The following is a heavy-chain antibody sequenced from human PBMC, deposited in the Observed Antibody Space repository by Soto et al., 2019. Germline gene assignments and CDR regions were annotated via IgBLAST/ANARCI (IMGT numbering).Heavy chain of an antibody. CDR2: INSDGSST. CDR1: GFTFSSYW. CDR3: AKVPGAAAGNDLVY. J-gene: IGHJ4*02. D-gene: IGHD6-13*01. V-gene: IGHV3-74*01. Sequence: GGSLRLSCAASGFTFSSYWMHWVRQAPGKGLVWVSRINSDGSSTSYADSVKGRFTISRDNAKNTLYLQMNSLRAEDTAVYYCAKVPGAAAGNDLVYWGQGTLVTVSS.